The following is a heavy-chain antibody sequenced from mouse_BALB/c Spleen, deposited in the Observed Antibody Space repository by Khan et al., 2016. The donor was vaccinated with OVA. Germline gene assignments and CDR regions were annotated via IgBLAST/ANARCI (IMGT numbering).Heavy chain of an antibody. D-gene: IGHD2-14*01. Sequence: EVQLVESGPGLVKPSQSLSLTCTVTGYSITSAYAWNWIRQFPGNKLEWMGYISYSGSTSYNPSLKSRISITRDTSKNQFFLQLNSVTTEDTATXYCSRSRYRDAFAYWGQGTLVTVSA. CDR1: GYSITSAYA. CDR3: SRSRYRDAFAY. CDR2: ISYSGST. J-gene: IGHJ3*01. V-gene: IGHV3-2*02.